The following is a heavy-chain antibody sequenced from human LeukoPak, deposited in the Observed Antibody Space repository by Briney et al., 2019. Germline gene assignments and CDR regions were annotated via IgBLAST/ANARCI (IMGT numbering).Heavy chain of an antibody. Sequence: GGSLRLSCAASGFTFDDYAMHWVRQAPGKGLEWVSLISGDGGSTYYADSVKGRFTISRDDSKNSLYLQMNSLRTEDTALYYCAKDRGHVRYSSSSGHFGYWGQGTLVTVSS. CDR3: AKDRGHVRYSSSSGHFGY. D-gene: IGHD6-6*01. V-gene: IGHV3-43*02. CDR1: GFTFDDYA. J-gene: IGHJ4*02. CDR2: ISGDGGST.